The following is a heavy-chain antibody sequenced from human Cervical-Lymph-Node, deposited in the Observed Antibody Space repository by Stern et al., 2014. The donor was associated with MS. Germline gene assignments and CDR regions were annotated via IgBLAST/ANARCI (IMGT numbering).Heavy chain of an antibody. Sequence: QMQLVQYGAEVKKPGSSVKVSCKVSGATFSTNGISWVRQGPGQGLEWMGATVPIFEKSNYAQRFRGRATITADESTSTAYMELTSLRSEDTGVYYCAREHHGGNFAAWGQGTLVTVSS. D-gene: IGHD4-23*01. CDR3: AREHHGGNFAA. CDR1: GATFSTNG. CDR2: TVPIFEKS. V-gene: IGHV1-69*01. J-gene: IGHJ5*02.